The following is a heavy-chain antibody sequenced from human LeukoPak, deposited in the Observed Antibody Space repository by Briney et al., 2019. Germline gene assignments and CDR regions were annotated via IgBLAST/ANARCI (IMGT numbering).Heavy chain of an antibody. Sequence: GGSLRLSCAASGITFSNDWMTWVRQAPGKGLEWVANIKPDGSDKYYVDSVKGRLTISRDNSKNSLYLEMNSLRAEDTALYYCAGGGYTYGYDYWGQGTLVTVSS. CDR1: GITFSNDW. CDR2: IKPDGSDK. V-gene: IGHV3-7*03. D-gene: IGHD5-18*01. CDR3: AGGGYTYGYDY. J-gene: IGHJ4*02.